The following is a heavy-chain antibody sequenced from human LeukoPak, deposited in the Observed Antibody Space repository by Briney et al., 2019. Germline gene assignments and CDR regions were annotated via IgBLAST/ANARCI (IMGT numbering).Heavy chain of an antibody. J-gene: IGHJ4*02. CDR2: IYYSGST. CDR1: GGSISSYY. V-gene: IGHV4-59*08. CDR3: ARHYYDNSGYFDS. Sequence: PSETLSLTCTVSGGSISSYYWSWIRQPPGKGLEWIGYIYYSGSTNYNPSLKSRVTISVDTSKNQFSLRLSSVTAADTALYYCARHYYDNSGYFDSWGQGTLVTVSS. D-gene: IGHD3-22*01.